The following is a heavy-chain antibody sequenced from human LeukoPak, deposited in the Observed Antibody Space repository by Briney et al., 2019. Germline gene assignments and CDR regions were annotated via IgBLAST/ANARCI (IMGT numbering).Heavy chain of an antibody. CDR2: ISASGGST. CDR3: AKVVGPMVRGASAHKSAFDI. CDR1: GYTFSNYA. J-gene: IGHJ3*02. V-gene: IGHV3-23*01. D-gene: IGHD3-10*01. Sequence: QPGGSLRLSCAASGYTFSNYAMSWVRQAPGKGLEWVSAISASGGSTYYADSVKGRFTISRDSSKNKLYLQMHSLRAEDTAVYYCAKVVGPMVRGASAHKSAFDIWGQGTMVTVSS.